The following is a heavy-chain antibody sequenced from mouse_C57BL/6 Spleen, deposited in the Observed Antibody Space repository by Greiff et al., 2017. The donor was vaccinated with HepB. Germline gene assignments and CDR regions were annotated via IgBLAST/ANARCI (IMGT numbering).Heavy chain of an antibody. V-gene: IGHV5-12*01. J-gene: IGHJ3*01. CDR1: GFTFSDYY. Sequence: DVHLVESGGGLVQPGGSLKLSCAASGFTFSDYYMYWVRQTPEKRLEWVAYISNGGGSTYYPDTVKGRFTISRDNAKNTLYLQMSRLKSEDTAMYYCARGGYGSSDFAYGGQGTLVTVSA. D-gene: IGHD1-1*01. CDR2: ISNGGGST. CDR3: ARGGYGSSDFAY.